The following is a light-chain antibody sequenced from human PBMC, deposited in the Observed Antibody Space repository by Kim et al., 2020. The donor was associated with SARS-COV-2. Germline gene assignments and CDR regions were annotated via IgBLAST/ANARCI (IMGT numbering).Light chain of an antibody. V-gene: IGKV2-28*01. CDR1: QSLLHSNGYNY. CDR2: LGS. J-gene: IGKJ1*01. Sequence: DIVMTQSPLSLPVTPGEPASISCRSSQSLLHSNGYNYLDWYLQKPGQSPQLLIYLGSNRASGVPDRFSGSGSGTDFTLKISRVEPEDVGVYYCMQGLQTRTFGQGTKVDIK. CDR3: MQGLQTRT.